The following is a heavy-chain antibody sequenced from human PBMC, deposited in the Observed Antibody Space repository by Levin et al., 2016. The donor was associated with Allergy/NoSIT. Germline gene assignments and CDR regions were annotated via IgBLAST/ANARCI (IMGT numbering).Heavy chain of an antibody. CDR2: ISYDGSNK. D-gene: IGHD3-9*01. Sequence: WIRQPPGKGLEWVAVISYDGSNKYYADSVKGRFTISRDNSKNTLYLQMNSLRAEDTAVYYCAKVYDILTGYGAFDYWGQGTLVTVSS. CDR3: AKVYDILTGYGAFDY. J-gene: IGHJ4*02. V-gene: IGHV3-30*18.